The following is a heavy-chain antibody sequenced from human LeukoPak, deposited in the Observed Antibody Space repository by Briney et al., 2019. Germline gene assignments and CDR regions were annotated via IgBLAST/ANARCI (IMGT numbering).Heavy chain of an antibody. D-gene: IGHD3-22*01. CDR3: ARAPITMIVVVTPLDY. CDR2: ISYDGSNK. CDR1: GFTFSSYA. V-gene: IGHV3-30*04. Sequence: PGGSLRLSCAASGFTFSSYAMHWVRQAPGKGLEWVAVISYDGSNKYYADSVKGRFTISRDNSKNTLYLQMNSPRAEDTAVYYCARAPITMIVVVTPLDYWGQGTLVTVSS. J-gene: IGHJ4*02.